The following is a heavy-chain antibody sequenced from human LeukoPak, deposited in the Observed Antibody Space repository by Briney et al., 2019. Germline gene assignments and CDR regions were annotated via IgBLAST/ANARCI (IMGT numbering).Heavy chain of an antibody. Sequence: PGGSLRLSCAASGFTFRSFSMTWVRQAPGKGPEWVASISSTSNHKYHADSVKGRFTISRDNDKNSLYLQMSSLRAEDTALYYCATRVTAHSYDASDIWGQGTMVTVSS. V-gene: IGHV3-21*06. J-gene: IGHJ3*02. CDR3: ATRVTAHSYDASDI. CDR1: GFTFRSFS. CDR2: ISSTSNHK. D-gene: IGHD2-21*02.